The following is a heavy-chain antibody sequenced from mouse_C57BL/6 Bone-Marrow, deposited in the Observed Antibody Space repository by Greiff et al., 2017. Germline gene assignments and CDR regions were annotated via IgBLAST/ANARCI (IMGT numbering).Heavy chain of an antibody. Sequence: QVQLQQPGAELVKPGASVKLSCKASGYTFTSYWMHWVKQRPGQGLEWIGMIHPNSGSTNYNEKFKSKATLNVDKSSSTAYMPLSSLTSEDSAVYYCARSGSSPWYFDVWGTGTTVTVSS. V-gene: IGHV1-64*01. CDR2: IHPNSGST. D-gene: IGHD1-1*01. CDR1: GYTFTSYW. J-gene: IGHJ1*03. CDR3: ARSGSSPWYFDV.